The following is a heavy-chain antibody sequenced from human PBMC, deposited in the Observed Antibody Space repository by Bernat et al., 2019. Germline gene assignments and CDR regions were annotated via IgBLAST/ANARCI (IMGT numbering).Heavy chain of an antibody. J-gene: IGHJ6*03. D-gene: IGHD3-3*01. CDR2: ISYDGSNK. CDR1: GFTFRNYG. CDR3: ARGDYDFWSGRSYYYYMDV. V-gene: IGHV3-30*03. Sequence: QVQVVESGGGVVQPGRSLRLSCAASGFTFRNYGMHWVRQAPGKGLEWVAVISYDGSNKYYADSVKGRFTISRDNSKNTLYLQMNSLRAEDTAVYYCARGDYDFWSGRSYYYYMDVWGKGTTVTVSS.